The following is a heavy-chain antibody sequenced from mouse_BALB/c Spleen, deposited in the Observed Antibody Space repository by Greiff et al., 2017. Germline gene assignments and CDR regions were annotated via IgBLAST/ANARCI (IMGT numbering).Heavy chain of an antibody. V-gene: IGHV1-15*01. CDR3: RGGGYDWYFDV. Sequence: VQLQQSGAELVRPGASVTLSCKASGYTFTDYEMHWVKQTPVHGLEWIGAIDPETGGTAYNQKFKGKATLTADKSSSTAYMELRSLTSEDSAVYYCRGGGYDWYFDVWGAGTTVTVSS. J-gene: IGHJ1*01. CDR2: IDPETGGT. D-gene: IGHD2-2*01. CDR1: GYTFTDYE.